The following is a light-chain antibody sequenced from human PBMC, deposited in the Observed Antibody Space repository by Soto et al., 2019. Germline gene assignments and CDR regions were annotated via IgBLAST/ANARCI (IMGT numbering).Light chain of an antibody. CDR3: QQGYSTTPIT. CDR2: GAS. CDR1: QSIKNY. J-gene: IGKJ5*01. Sequence: DIQMTQSPSSLSAAIGDKVTITCRASQSIKNYLNWYQQKPGAAPKLLIYGASNLESGVPPRFSGSGSGTEFTLSISSLHPEDFATYYCQQGYSTTPITFGQGTRLEIK. V-gene: IGKV1-39*01.